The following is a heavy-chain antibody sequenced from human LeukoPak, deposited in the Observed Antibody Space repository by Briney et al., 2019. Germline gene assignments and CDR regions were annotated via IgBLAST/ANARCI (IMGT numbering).Heavy chain of an antibody. D-gene: IGHD3-22*01. J-gene: IGHJ3*02. V-gene: IGHV1-69*13. CDR1: GGTFSSYA. CDR3: ARAYYYDSSGYYDPPNAFDT. Sequence: SVKVSCKASGGTFSSYAISWVRQAPGQGLEWMGGIIPIFGTANYAQKFQGRVTITADESTSTAYMELSSLRSEDTAVYYCARAYYYDSSGYYDPPNAFDTWGQGTMVTVSS. CDR2: IIPIFGTA.